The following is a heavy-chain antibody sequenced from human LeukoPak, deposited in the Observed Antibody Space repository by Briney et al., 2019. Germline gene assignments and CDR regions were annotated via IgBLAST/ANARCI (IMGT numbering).Heavy chain of an antibody. CDR3: ASGGSYSGLVY. V-gene: IGHV4-39*07. CDR2: INHSGST. CDR1: GGSITSSSYY. D-gene: IGHD1-26*01. Sequence: SETLSLTCTVSGGSITSSSYYWGWIRQPPGKGLEWIGEINHSGSTNYNPSLKSRVTISVDTSKNQFSLKLSSVTAADTAVYYCASGGSYSGLVYWGQGTLVTVSS. J-gene: IGHJ4*02.